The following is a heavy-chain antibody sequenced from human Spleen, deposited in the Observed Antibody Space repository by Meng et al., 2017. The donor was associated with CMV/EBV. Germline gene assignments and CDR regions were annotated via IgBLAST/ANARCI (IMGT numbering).Heavy chain of an antibody. D-gene: IGHD5-18*01. V-gene: IGHV1-18*01. CDR2: ISGYNGNT. CDR3: ARDSRFGTAMVIRAYYYYGMDV. J-gene: IGHJ6*02. CDR1: GYTFTKYG. Sequence: ASVKVSCKASGYTFTKYGIVWVRQAPGQGLEWMGLISGYNGNTKYAQKLQGRVTMTTDTSTSTAYMELRSLRSDDTAVYYCARDSRFGTAMVIRAYYYYGMDVWGQGTTVTVSS.